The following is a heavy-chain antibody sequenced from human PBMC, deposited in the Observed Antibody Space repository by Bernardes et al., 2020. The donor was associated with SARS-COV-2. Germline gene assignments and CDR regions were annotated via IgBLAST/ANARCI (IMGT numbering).Heavy chain of an antibody. V-gene: IGHV3-74*01. CDR3: ESYYARLEVGSSSDYYYGMNL. CDR2: ISTAGTTT. CDR1: GFTFSSYW. Sequence: GGSLRLSCAASGFTFSSYWIHWVRPAPGNVLEWVSRISTAGTTTNYADSVTGRFSISRDNARDSVFLQMDSLRAEDTAVYYCESYYARLEVGSSSDYYYGMNLWGQVTTVTDSS. D-gene: IGHD6-6*01. J-gene: IGHJ6*02.